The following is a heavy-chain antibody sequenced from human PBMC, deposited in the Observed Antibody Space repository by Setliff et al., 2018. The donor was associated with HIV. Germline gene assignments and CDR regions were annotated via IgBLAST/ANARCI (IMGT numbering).Heavy chain of an antibody. CDR3: AKRSSYSSSWYYSDY. CDR1: GFTFSSYG. J-gene: IGHJ4*02. V-gene: IGHV3-30*02. CDR2: IWYDGSNK. D-gene: IGHD6-13*01. Sequence: GGSLRLSCAASGFTFSSYGMHWVRQAPGKGLEWVAVIWYDGSNKYYADSVKGRFTISRDNSKNTLYLQMNSLRAEDTAAYYCAKRSSYSSSWYYSDYWGQGTLVTVSS.